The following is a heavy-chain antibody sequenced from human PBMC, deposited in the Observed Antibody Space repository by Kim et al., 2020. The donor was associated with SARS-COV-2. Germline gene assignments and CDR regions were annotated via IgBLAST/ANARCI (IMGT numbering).Heavy chain of an antibody. D-gene: IGHD5-12*01. CDR3: ARGGAGYRPLDY. V-gene: IGHV3-30*01. J-gene: IGHJ4*02. Sequence: YTAESVKGQFTISRDNSKNTLYLQMDSLRAEDTAVYYCARGGAGYRPLDYWGQGTLVTVSS.